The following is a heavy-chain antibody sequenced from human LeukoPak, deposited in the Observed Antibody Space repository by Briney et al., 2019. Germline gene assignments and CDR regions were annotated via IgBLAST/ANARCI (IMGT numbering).Heavy chain of an antibody. V-gene: IGHV1-8*03. CDR1: GYTFTSYD. CDR3: ARGRLPRGYCSGGSCYVRAFDY. J-gene: IGHJ4*02. Sequence: ASVKVSCKASGYTFTSYDINWVRQATGQGLEWMGWMNPNSGNTGYAQKFQGRVTITRNTSISTAYMGLSSLRSEDTAVYYCARGRLPRGYCSGGSCYVRAFDYWGQGTLVTVSS. D-gene: IGHD2-15*01. CDR2: MNPNSGNT.